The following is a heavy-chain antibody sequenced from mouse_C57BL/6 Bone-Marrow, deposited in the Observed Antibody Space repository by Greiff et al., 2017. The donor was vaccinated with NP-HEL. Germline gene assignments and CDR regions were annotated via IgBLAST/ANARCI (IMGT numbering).Heavy chain of an antibody. V-gene: IGHV5-4*03. CDR1: GFTFSSYA. CDR3: ARITTKGVAMDY. Sequence: EVNVVESGGGLVKPGGSLKLSCAASGFTFSSYAMSWVRQTPEKRLEWVATISDGGSYTYYPDNVKGRFTISRDNAKNNLYLQMSHLKSEDTAMYYCARITTKGVAMDYWGQGTSVTVSS. D-gene: IGHD1-1*01. J-gene: IGHJ4*01. CDR2: ISDGGSYT.